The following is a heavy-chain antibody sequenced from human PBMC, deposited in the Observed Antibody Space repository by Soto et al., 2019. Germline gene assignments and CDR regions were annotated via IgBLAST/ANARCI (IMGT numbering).Heavy chain of an antibody. V-gene: IGHV1-18*01. CDR3: ARDQEDSAISDCSGGSCFRFDP. CDR1: GYTFTSYG. CDR2: ISAYNGNT. Sequence: QVQLVQSGAEVKKPGASVKFSCKASGYTFTSYGISWVRQAPGQGLEWMGWISAYNGNTNYAQKLQGRVTMTTDTSTSTAYMELRSLRSDDTAVYYCARDQEDSAISDCSGGSCFRFDPWGQGTLVTVSS. D-gene: IGHD2-15*01. J-gene: IGHJ5*02.